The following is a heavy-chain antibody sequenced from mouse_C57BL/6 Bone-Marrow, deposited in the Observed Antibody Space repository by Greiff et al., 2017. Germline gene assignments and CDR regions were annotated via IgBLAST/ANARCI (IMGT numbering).Heavy chain of an antibody. CDR2: IYPGSGST. V-gene: IGHV1-55*01. J-gene: IGHJ1*03. D-gene: IGHD2-14*01. Sequence: VQLQQPGAELVKPGASVKMSCKASGYTFTSYWITWVKQRPGQGLEWIGDIYPGSGSTNYNEKFKSKATLTVDTSSSTAYMQLSSLSSEDSAVYYCARPYYRNYWSFDVWGTGTTVTVSS. CDR1: GYTFTSYW. CDR3: ARPYYRNYWSFDV.